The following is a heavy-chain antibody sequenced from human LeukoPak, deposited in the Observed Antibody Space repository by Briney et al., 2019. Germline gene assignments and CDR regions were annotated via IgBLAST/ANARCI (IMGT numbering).Heavy chain of an antibody. CDR1: GFTFSSYA. V-gene: IGHV3-30-3*01. CDR3: ARIAAAGTRGRLYYFDY. Sequence: PGGSLRLSCAASGFTFSSYAMHWVRQAPGKGLEWVAVISYDGSNKYYADSVKGRFTISRDNSKNTLYLQMNSLRAEDTAVYYCARIAAAGTRGRLYYFDYWGQGTLVTVSS. J-gene: IGHJ4*02. CDR2: ISYDGSNK. D-gene: IGHD6-13*01.